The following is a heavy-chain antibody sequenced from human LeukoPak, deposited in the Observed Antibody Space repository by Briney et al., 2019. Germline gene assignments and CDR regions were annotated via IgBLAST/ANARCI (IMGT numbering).Heavy chain of an antibody. CDR1: GFTFSSYW. V-gene: IGHV3-7*04. CDR2: IKQDGSEK. D-gene: IGHD3-10*01. J-gene: IGHJ4*02. CDR3: ARGRRYYGSGSYYDY. Sequence: GGSLRLSCAASGFTFSSYWMSWVRQAPGKGLEWVANIKQDGSEKYYVDSVKGRFTISRDNAKNSLYLQMNSLRAEDTAVYYCARGRRYYGSGSYYDYWGQGTLVTASS.